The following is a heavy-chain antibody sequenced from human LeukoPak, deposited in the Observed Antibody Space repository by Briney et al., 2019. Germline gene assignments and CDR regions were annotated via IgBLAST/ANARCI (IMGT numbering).Heavy chain of an antibody. V-gene: IGHV4-34*01. CDR2: INHSGST. Sequence: SETPSLTCAVYGGSFSGYYWSWIRQPPGKGLEWIGEINHSGSTNYNPSLKSRVTISVDTSKNQFSLKLSSVTAADTAVYYCAIDCSSTSCYRAPAGYWGQGTLVTVSS. D-gene: IGHD2-2*01. J-gene: IGHJ4*02. CDR1: GGSFSGYY. CDR3: AIDCSSTSCYRAPAGY.